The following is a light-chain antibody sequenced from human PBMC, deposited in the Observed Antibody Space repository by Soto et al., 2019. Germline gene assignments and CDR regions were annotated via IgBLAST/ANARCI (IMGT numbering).Light chain of an antibody. CDR1: QNLRSS. Sequence: VMTQSPATLSVSPGERATLSCRASQNLRSSLAWYQQKPGQAPRLLIYGASTRATGIPARFSGSGSGTDFTLTISRLEPEDFAVYYCQQYGSSHWTFGQGTKV. CDR3: QQYGSSHWT. V-gene: IGKV3-20*01. CDR2: GAS. J-gene: IGKJ1*01.